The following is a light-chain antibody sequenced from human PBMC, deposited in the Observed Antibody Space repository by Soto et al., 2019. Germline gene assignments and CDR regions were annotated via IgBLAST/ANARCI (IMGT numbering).Light chain of an antibody. CDR3: SSYTSSSSLV. CDR2: EVN. Sequence: QSALTQPASVSGSPGQSITISCTETSSDVGGYNYVSWYQQHPGKAPKLMIYEVNNRPSGVSNRFSGSKSGNTASLTISGLQAEDEADYYCSSYTSSSSLVFGGGTQLTVL. J-gene: IGLJ3*02. V-gene: IGLV2-14*01. CDR1: SSDVGGYNY.